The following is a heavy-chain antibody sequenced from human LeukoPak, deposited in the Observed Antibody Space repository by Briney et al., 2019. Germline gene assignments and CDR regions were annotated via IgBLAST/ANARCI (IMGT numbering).Heavy chain of an antibody. V-gene: IGHV1-18*01. CDR2: ITTYGNT. CDR3: ARRARWDWYFDL. J-gene: IGHJ2*01. CDR1: GYTFTSYG. Sequence: GASVKVSCKASGYTFTSYGISWVRQAPGQGLEWLGWITTYGNTNYAQKFQGRVTMTTDTSTSTAYMELTSLRSDDTAMYYCARRARWDWYFDLWGRGTLVTVSS. D-gene: IGHD3-3*01.